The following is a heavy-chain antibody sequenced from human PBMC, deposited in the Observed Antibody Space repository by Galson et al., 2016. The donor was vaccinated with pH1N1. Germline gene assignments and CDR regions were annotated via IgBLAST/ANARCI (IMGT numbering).Heavy chain of an antibody. J-gene: IGHJ5*02. CDR2: IYHIGGT. V-gene: IGHV4-4*02. D-gene: IGHD4-23*01. Sequence: PGQGLEWIGEIYHIGGTNYNPSLKSRVTISLDKSKNHFSLNLASVTAADTAVYYCARDGGDYGGAGQYKYFDTWGQGTLVTVSS. CDR3: ARDGGDYGGAGQYKYFDT.